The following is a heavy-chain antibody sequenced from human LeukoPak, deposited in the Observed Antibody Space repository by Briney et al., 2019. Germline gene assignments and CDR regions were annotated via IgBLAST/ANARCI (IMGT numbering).Heavy chain of an antibody. D-gene: IGHD6-13*01. Sequence: PGGSLRLSCAASGFTFSSYSINWVRQAPGKGLEWVSSIGSSTYIHYADSVKGRFTISRDNAKTSLYLLMNSLRAEDTAVYYCARLYASSWYYFDYWGQGALVTVSS. CDR2: IGSSTYI. J-gene: IGHJ4*02. CDR3: ARLYASSWYYFDY. CDR1: GFTFSSYS. V-gene: IGHV3-21*01.